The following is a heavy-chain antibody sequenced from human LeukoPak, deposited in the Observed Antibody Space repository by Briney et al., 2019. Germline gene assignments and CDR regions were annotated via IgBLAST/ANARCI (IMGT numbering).Heavy chain of an antibody. CDR3: ARESHYYDSSGYYGGYYYDGMDV. CDR1: GFTFSSYS. CDR2: ISSSSSYI. J-gene: IGHJ6*02. D-gene: IGHD3-22*01. V-gene: IGHV3-21*01. Sequence: GGSLRLSCAASGFTFSSYSMNWVRQAPGKGLEWVSSISSSSSYIYYADSVKGRFTISRVNAKNSLYLQMNSLRAEDTAVYYCARESHYYDSSGYYGGYYYDGMDVWGQGTTVTVSS.